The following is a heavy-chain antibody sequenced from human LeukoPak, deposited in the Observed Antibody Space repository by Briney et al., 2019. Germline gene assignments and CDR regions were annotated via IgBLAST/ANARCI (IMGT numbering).Heavy chain of an antibody. CDR2: IYAGDSDT. J-gene: IGHJ3*01. D-gene: IGHD2-21*01. V-gene: IGHV5-51*01. Sequence: GASLKISCKGSGYSFTSYWIGWVRQMPGTGLEWMGTIYAGDSDTTYSPSLQGQVTISADKSISTAYLQWSSLEASDTAMYYCARQVVMVIGATLESSARAFDVWGQGTMVTVSS. CDR1: GYSFTSYW. CDR3: ARQVVMVIGATLESSARAFDV.